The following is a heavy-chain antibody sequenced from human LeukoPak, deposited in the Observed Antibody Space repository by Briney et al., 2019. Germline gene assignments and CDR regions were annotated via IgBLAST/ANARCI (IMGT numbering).Heavy chain of an antibody. V-gene: IGHV3-30*02. D-gene: IGHD3-10*01. J-gene: IGHJ5*02. CDR3: SKDLTSDFGGDLDP. CDR2: ISFDGSQK. CDR1: GFTFSNYG. Sequence: GGSLRLSWAAAGFTFSNYGMHWVRQPPGKGLESVALISFDGSQKYYADSVKGRFTISRDNSKSTVYLQMNSLRVEDAAVYYCSKDLTSDFGGDLDPWGQGTLVTVS.